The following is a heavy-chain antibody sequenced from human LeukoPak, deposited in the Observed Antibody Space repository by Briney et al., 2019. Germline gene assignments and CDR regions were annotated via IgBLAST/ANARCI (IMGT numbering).Heavy chain of an antibody. CDR1: GFSFSTYA. CDR2: ISGSGGRT. J-gene: IGHJ4*02. D-gene: IGHD3-22*01. V-gene: IGHV3-23*01. Sequence: GGSLRLSCAASGFSFSTYAMSCVRQAPGKGLEWVSAISGSGGRTYYADSVKGRFTVSRDNSKNTLYLQMNSLRAEDTAVYYCAKERSSSGFFDYWGQGTLVTVSS. CDR3: AKERSSSGFFDY.